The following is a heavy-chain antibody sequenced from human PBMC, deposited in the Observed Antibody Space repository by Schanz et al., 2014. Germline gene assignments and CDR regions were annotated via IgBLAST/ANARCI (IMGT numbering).Heavy chain of an antibody. CDR1: GFSFGNYG. J-gene: IGHJ4*02. CDR3: VRVSFADPRLYRGMDRDIDY. V-gene: IGHV3-23*01. D-gene: IGHD5-18*01. Sequence: EVQLLESGGGLVQPGGSLRLSCEASGFSFGNYGMSWVRQAPGKGLEWVSGFDAHDGRAYYADSAKGRFTISRDNSRDTVYLQMNNLRAEDTAVYYCVRVSFADPRLYRGMDRDIDYWGQGTLVTVSS. CDR2: FDAHDGRA.